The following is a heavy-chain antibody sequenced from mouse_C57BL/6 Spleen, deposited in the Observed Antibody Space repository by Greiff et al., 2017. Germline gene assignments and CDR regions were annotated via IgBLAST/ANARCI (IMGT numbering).Heavy chain of an antibody. D-gene: IGHD1-1*01. V-gene: IGHV1-50*01. CDR2: IDPSDSYT. CDR1: GYTFTSYW. CDR3: ALYYYGSSSSYAMDY. J-gene: IGHJ4*01. Sequence: VQLQQPGAELVKPGASVKLSCKASGYTFTSYWMQWVKQRPGQGLEWIGEIDPSDSYTNYNQKFKGKATLTVVTSSSTAYMQLSSLTSEDSAVYYCALYYYGSSSSYAMDYWGQGTSVTVSS.